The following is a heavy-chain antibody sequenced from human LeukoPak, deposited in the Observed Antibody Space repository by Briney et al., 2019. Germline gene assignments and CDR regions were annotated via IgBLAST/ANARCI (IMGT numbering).Heavy chain of an antibody. D-gene: IGHD3-10*01. CDR3: ARERYYYGSGSYYGPYYYYGMDG. J-gene: IGHJ6*02. CDR2: INHSGST. V-gene: IGHV4-34*01. CDR1: GGSFSGYY. Sequence: SETLSLTCAVYGGSFSGYYWSWIRQPPGKGLEWIGEINHSGSTNYNPSLKSRVTISVDTSKNQFSLKLRSVTAADTAVYYCARERYYYGSGSYYGPYYYYGMDGRGQGTTGTVS.